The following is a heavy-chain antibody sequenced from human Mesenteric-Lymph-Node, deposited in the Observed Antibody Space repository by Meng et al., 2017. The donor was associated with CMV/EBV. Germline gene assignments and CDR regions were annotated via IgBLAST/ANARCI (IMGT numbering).Heavy chain of an antibody. CDR1: GHFSGYY. V-gene: IGHV4-34*01. D-gene: IGHD3-22*01. CDR2: INHSGST. J-gene: IGHJ5*02. CDR3: ASTSHTYDSSGSNNWFDP. Sequence: GHFSGYYWSWTRQPPGTGLEWIGEINHSGSTNYNPSLKSRVTLSVDTSKNQFSLKLSSVTAADTAIYYCASTSHTYDSSGSNNWFDPWGQGTLVTVSS.